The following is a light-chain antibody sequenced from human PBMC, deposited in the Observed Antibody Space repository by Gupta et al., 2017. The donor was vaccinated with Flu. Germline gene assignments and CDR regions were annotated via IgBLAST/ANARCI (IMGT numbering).Light chain of an antibody. Sequence: SSEVPQDPAVSVALGPPVRITSKGDSGRSEYAGWYQQKPGQAPLLVIYGKNTRPPGVPDRFSGSNSGNTASLTITGAQAEDEADYYCDARDTGGNHWVFGGGTKLTVL. V-gene: IGLV3-19*01. CDR1: SGRSEY. J-gene: IGLJ3*02. CDR2: GKN. CDR3: DARDTGGNHWV.